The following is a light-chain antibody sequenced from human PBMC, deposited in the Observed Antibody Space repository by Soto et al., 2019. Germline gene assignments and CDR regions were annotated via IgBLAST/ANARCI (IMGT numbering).Light chain of an antibody. J-gene: IGKJ2*01. Sequence: DIQMTQSPSSLSASVGDRVTITCQASQDISNYFNWYQQKPGKAPKLLIYDASNLETGVPSRFSGSGSGTDFTFTISSRQPEDIATYYCQQYDNLPRTFGQGTKLEIK. CDR1: QDISNY. CDR3: QQYDNLPRT. V-gene: IGKV1-33*01. CDR2: DAS.